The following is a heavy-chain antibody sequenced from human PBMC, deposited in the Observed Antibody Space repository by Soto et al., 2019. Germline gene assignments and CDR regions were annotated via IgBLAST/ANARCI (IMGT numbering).Heavy chain of an antibody. CDR3: AKGAERGKDTAMVTRLFDY. V-gene: IGHV3-23*01. Sequence: PGGSLRLSCAASGFSFSSYAMSWVRQAPGKGLEWVSLISGSGDYTYFADSVKGRFTISRDNSRDTLYLQMSSLRAEDTAIYYCAKGAERGKDTAMVTRLFDYWGQGTLVTVSS. J-gene: IGHJ4*02. CDR1: GFSFSSYA. CDR2: ISGSGDYT. D-gene: IGHD5-18*01.